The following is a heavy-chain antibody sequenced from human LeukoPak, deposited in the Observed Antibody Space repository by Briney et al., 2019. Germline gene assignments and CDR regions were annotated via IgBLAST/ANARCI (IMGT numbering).Heavy chain of an antibody. V-gene: IGHV3-30-3*01. CDR1: GFTFNYYA. CDR3: AKDRTNFFYYLDV. CDR2: ISSEGDNK. J-gene: IGHJ6*03. Sequence: PGGSLRLSCAASGFTFNYYATHWVRQAPGKGLEWVASISSEGDNKHYLESVKGRFTISRDNSKNTLYLQMNNLRAEDTAIYYCAKDRTNFFYYLDVWGTGTTVIDSS.